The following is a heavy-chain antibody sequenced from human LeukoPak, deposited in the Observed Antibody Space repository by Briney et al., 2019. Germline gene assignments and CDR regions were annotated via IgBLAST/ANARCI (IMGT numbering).Heavy chain of an antibody. V-gene: IGHV3-33*05. CDR2: IQNDASTE. D-gene: IGHD2-21*01. CDR3: ARELSQIVWGGLDY. Sequence: PGGSLRLSCAASGFIFSHYGMHWVRQAPGKGLERVAVIQNDASTENFADSVKGRFTISRDNSKNTVFLQMNSLRVEDTAVYYCARELSQIVWGGLDYGGQGTLVSVSS. J-gene: IGHJ4*02. CDR1: GFIFSHYG.